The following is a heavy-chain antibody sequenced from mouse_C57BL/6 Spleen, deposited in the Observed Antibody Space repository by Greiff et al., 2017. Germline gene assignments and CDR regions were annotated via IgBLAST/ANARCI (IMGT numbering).Heavy chain of an antibody. CDR3: ARGGSSGPYAMDY. CDR2: IDPSDSET. CDR1: GYTFTSYW. J-gene: IGHJ4*01. V-gene: IGHV1-52*01. D-gene: IGHD3-2*02. Sequence: VQLQQPGAELVRPGSSVKLSCKASGYTFTSYWMHWVKQRPIQGLEWIGNIDPSDSETHYNQKFKDKATLTVDKSSSTAYMQLSSLTSEDSAVYYCARGGSSGPYAMDYWGQGTSVTVSS.